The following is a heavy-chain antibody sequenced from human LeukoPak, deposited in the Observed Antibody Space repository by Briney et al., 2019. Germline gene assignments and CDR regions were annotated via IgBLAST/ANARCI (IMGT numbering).Heavy chain of an antibody. D-gene: IGHD6-13*01. Sequence: GGSLRLSCAASGFTVSSNYMSWVRQAPGKGLEWVSVIYSGGSTYYAGSVKGRFTISRDNSKNTLYLQMNSLRAEDTAVYYCARDVIAAVGTEYFQHWGQGTLVTVSS. CDR2: IYSGGST. V-gene: IGHV3-53*01. J-gene: IGHJ1*01. CDR1: GFTVSSNY. CDR3: ARDVIAAVGTEYFQH.